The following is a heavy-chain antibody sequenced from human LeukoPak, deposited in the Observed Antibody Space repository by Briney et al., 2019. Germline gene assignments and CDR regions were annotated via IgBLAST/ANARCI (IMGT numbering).Heavy chain of an antibody. J-gene: IGHJ5*02. Sequence: SETLSLTCTVSGGSVSSYYWNLIRQPPGKGLEWIGYIYYSGSTDYNPSLKSRVTISVDTSKNQFYLKLSSVTAADTAVYYCARKGPLAAAAYRFDPWGQGTLVTVSS. D-gene: IGHD6-13*01. CDR3: ARKGPLAAAAYRFDP. V-gene: IGHV4-59*02. CDR1: GGSVSSYY. CDR2: IYYSGST.